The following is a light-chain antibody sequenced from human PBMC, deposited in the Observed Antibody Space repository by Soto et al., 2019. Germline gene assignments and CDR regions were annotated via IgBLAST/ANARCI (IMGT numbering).Light chain of an antibody. J-gene: IGLJ1*01. CDR1: SSDVGRYNY. Sequence: QSVLTQPPSASGSPGQSVTISCTGTSSDVGRYNYVSWYQQHPGKAPKLMIYEVSKRPSGVPDRFSGSKSGITASLTVSGLQAEDEADYYCSSYAGSNNLVFGTGTKLTVL. CDR2: EVS. CDR3: SSYAGSNNLV. V-gene: IGLV2-8*01.